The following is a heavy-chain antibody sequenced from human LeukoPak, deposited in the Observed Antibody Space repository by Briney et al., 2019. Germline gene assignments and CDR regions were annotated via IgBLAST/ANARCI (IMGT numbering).Heavy chain of an antibody. Sequence: PSETLSLTCTVSDGSISSYSFYWGWIRQPPGKGLEWIGSIYYSGSTYYNPSLKGRVTISVDTTKNQFSLTLSSVTAADTAVYYCARQGRGGDRNYYDSSGYYLSPDYWGQGTLVTVSS. D-gene: IGHD3-22*01. J-gene: IGHJ4*02. V-gene: IGHV4-39*01. CDR1: DGSISSYSFY. CDR2: IYYSGST. CDR3: ARQGRGGDRNYYDSSGYYLSPDY.